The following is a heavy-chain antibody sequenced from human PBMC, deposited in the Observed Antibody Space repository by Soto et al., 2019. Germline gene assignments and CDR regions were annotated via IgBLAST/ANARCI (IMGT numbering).Heavy chain of an antibody. D-gene: IGHD3-22*01. Sequence: GGSLRLSCAASGFTFSSYGMHWVRQAPGKGLEWVAVISYDGSNKYYADSVKGRFTISRDNSENTLYLQMNSLRAEDTAVYYCAKITYYYDSSGYSDGFHDAFDIWGQGTMVTVSS. CDR2: ISYDGSNK. V-gene: IGHV3-30*18. J-gene: IGHJ3*02. CDR3: AKITYYYDSSGYSDGFHDAFDI. CDR1: GFTFSSYG.